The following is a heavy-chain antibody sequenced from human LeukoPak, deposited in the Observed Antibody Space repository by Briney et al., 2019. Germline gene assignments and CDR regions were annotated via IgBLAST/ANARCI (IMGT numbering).Heavy chain of an antibody. CDR3: ARDYDYVWGSYRPYYFDY. CDR2: ISYDRSNK. Sequence: GGSLRLSCSASGFTFSSYAMHWVRQAPGKGLEWVAVISYDRSNKYYADSVKGRFTISRDNSKNTVYLQMNSLRAEDTAVYYCARDYDYVWGSYRPYYFDYWGQGILVTVSS. D-gene: IGHD3-16*02. CDR1: GFTFSSYA. V-gene: IGHV3-30-3*01. J-gene: IGHJ4*02.